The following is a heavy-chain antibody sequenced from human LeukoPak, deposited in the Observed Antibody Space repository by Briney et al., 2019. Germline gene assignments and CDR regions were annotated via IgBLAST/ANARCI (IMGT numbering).Heavy chain of an antibody. D-gene: IGHD5-18*01. CDR1: GFTFSSYA. CDR3: ARAVNVNTAMVRP. V-gene: IGHV3-30*04. CDR2: ISYDGSNK. Sequence: GGSLRLSCAASGFTFSSYAMHWVRQAPGKGLEWVAVISYDGSNKYYADSVKGRFTISRDNSKNTLYLQMNSLRAEDTAVYYCARAVNVNTAMVRPWGQGTLVTVSS. J-gene: IGHJ5*02.